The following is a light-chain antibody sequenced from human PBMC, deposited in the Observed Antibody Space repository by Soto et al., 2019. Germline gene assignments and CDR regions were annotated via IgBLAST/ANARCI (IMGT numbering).Light chain of an antibody. CDR3: KKYGDLPPT. Sequence: ELVLPPSQGTLSLSPGAIPTPSGRASQTVSSRFLTWYQQKPGQSRRLLIYGASIRATGIRDRFSGWGSGTDFSLTISGLEPEEFVVYHCKKYGDLPPTFGQGTKV. V-gene: IGKV3-20*01. CDR2: GAS. CDR1: QTVSSRF. J-gene: IGKJ1*01.